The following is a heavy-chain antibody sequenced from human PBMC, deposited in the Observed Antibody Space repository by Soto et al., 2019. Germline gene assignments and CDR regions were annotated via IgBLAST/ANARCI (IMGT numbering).Heavy chain of an antibody. Sequence: QERLVQSGADVRKPGSSVKGSCKVTGGTSTRYAINWVRQAPGQGLEWMGGIVPMFGTSKYAQKFQGRVTITADTSTNIAYMELRSLRSQDTAVYYCNRGSEYDFWSGYLWGQGTLVSVSS. CDR3: NRGSEYDFWSGYL. CDR1: GGTSTRYA. D-gene: IGHD3-3*01. J-gene: IGHJ4*02. CDR2: IVPMFGTS. V-gene: IGHV1-69*06.